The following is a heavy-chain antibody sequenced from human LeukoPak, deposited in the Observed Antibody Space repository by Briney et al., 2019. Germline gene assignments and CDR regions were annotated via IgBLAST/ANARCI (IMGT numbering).Heavy chain of an antibody. CDR2: INTNTGNP. D-gene: IGHD2-8*01. V-gene: IGHV7-4-1*02. J-gene: IGHJ3*02. CDR3: ARRYCTNGVCYHDRGFFDI. CDR1: GYTFTSYA. Sequence: GASVKVSCKASGYTFTSYAMNWVRQAPGQGLEWMGWINTNTGNPTYAQGFTGRFVFSLDTSVSTAYLQISSLKAEDTAVYYCARRYCTNGVCYHDRGFFDIWGQGTMVAVSS.